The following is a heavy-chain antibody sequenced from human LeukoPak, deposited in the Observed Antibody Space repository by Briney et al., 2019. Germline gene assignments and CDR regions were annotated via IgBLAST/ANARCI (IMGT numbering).Heavy chain of an antibody. V-gene: IGHV3-30*04. D-gene: IGHD3-10*01. Sequence: GGSLRLSCAASGFTFSSYAMHWVRQAPGKGLEWVAVISYDGSNKYYADSVKGRFTISRDNSKSTLYLQMNSLRAEDTAVYYCAELLWFGDPFDYWGQGTLVTVSS. J-gene: IGHJ4*02. CDR1: GFTFSSYA. CDR2: ISYDGSNK. CDR3: AELLWFGDPFDY.